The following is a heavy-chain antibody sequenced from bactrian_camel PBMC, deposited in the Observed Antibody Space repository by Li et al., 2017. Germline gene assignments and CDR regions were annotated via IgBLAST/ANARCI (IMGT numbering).Heavy chain of an antibody. Sequence: HVQLVESGGGSVQVGGSLRLSCPAYGFSSGCMAWFRQAQGKEREGVAGIDPSGVTYYIDSVQGRFTISKDSAKNTLYLQMNSLQVEDTAVYYCVRESHDGGSWSAQHLNSDYWGQGTQVTVS. CDR1: GFSSGC. CDR3: VRESHDGGSWSAQHLNSDY. D-gene: IGHD6*01. CDR2: IDPSGVT. V-gene: IGHV3S57*01. J-gene: IGHJ4*01.